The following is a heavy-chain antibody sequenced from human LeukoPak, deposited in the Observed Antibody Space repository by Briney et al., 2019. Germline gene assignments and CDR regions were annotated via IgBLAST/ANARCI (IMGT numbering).Heavy chain of an antibody. Sequence: GGSLRLSCAASGFTFSLYSINWIRQAPGKGLEWVSSISASGTYIYYADSVKGRFTISRDNAKNSVDLQMNSLRAEDTAVYYCARGLCGGDCYDYWGQGTLVTVSS. CDR1: GFTFSLYS. J-gene: IGHJ4*02. D-gene: IGHD2-21*01. CDR2: ISASGTYI. V-gene: IGHV3-21*01. CDR3: ARGLCGGDCYDY.